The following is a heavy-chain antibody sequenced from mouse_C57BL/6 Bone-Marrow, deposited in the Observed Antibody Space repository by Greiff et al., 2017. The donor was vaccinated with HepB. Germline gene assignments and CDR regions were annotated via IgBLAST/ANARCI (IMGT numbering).Heavy chain of an antibody. J-gene: IGHJ2*01. V-gene: IGHV1-76*01. CDR2: IYPGSGNT. CDR1: GYTFTDYY. Sequence: QVQLQQSGAELVRPGASVKLSCKASGYTFTDYYINWVKQRPGQGLEWIARIYPGSGNTYYNEKFKGKATLTAEKSSSTAYMQLSSLTSEDSAVYFCARSPYYGSSCDYFDYWGQGTTLTVSS. CDR3: ARSPYYGSSCDYFDY. D-gene: IGHD1-1*01.